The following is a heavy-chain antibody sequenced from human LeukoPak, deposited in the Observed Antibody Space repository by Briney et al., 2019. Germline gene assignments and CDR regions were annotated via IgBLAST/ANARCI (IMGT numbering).Heavy chain of an antibody. CDR3: ARSPYGQPLDY. D-gene: IGHD3-10*01. CDR2: IIPIFGTA. CDR1: GGTFSSYA. V-gene: IGHV1-69*13. Sequence: GASVKVSCKASGGTFSSYAISWVRQAPGQGLEWMGGIIPIFGTANYAQKFQGRVTITADESTSTAYVELSSLRSEDTAVYYCARSPYGQPLDYWGQGTLVTVSS. J-gene: IGHJ4*02.